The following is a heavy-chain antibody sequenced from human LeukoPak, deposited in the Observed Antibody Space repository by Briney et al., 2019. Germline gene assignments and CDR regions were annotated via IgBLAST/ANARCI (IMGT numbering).Heavy chain of an antibody. CDR3: ARHGGSSWYSFDS. CDR1: GYSFSNYW. Sequence: GESLKISCEGFGYSFSNYWITWVRQMPGKGLEWMGRIDPSDSYTNYSPSFQGHVTISVDKSINSAYLQWSTLKASDTAIYYCARHGGSSWYSFDSWGQGTLVPVSS. V-gene: IGHV5-10-1*01. D-gene: IGHD6-13*01. J-gene: IGHJ4*02. CDR2: IDPSDSYT.